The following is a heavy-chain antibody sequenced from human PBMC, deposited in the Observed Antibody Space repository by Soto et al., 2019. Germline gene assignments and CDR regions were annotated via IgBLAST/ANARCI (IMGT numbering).Heavy chain of an antibody. CDR2: INHSGST. J-gene: IGHJ5*02. CDR3: ARGLPYYDFWSGYSHCWFAP. CDR1: GGSFSGYY. Sequence: SETLSLTCAVYGGSFSGYYWSWIRQPPGKGLEWIGEINHSGSTNYNPSLKSRVTISVDTSKNQFSLKLSSVTAADTAVYYCARGLPYYDFWSGYSHCWFAPWGQGTLVIVSS. V-gene: IGHV4-34*01. D-gene: IGHD3-3*01.